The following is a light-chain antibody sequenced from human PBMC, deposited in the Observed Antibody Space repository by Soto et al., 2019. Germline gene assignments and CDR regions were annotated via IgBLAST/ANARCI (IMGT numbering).Light chain of an antibody. CDR3: SSYTSSGTVV. CDR1: SSDVGGYNY. J-gene: IGLJ2*01. V-gene: IGLV2-14*01. Sequence: QSVLTQPASVSGSPGQSITISCTGTSSDVGGYNYVSWYQQHPGKAPKLMIYDVSNRPSGVSNRFSGSKSGNTASLTISGVQAEDEADYYCSSYTSSGTVVFGGGTKVTVL. CDR2: DVS.